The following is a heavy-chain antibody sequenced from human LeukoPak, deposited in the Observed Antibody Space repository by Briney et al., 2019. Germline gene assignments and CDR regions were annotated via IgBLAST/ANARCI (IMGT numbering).Heavy chain of an antibody. CDR3: ARHCCSGPAKRVFDI. Sequence: SETLSLNCTVSGGSIISSDYHWGWVSQPPGKGLEWIGTISYSGNTDYNPSLRSRVTISVDTSNNQFSLRLGSVTAADTAVYHCARHCCSGPAKRVFDIWGQGTMVTVSS. V-gene: IGHV4-39*01. D-gene: IGHD2-15*01. CDR1: GGSIISSDYH. CDR2: ISYSGNT. J-gene: IGHJ3*02.